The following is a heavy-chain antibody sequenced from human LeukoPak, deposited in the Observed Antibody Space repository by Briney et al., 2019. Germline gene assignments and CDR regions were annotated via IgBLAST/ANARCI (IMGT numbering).Heavy chain of an antibody. V-gene: IGHV3-74*01. D-gene: IGHD5-12*01. CDR2: ISGDGSAT. CDR1: GFTSNYW. J-gene: IGHJ4*02. Sequence: GGSLRLSCAAIGFTSNYWMHWVRQAPGKGLVWVSRISGDGSATFYADSVKGRFTISRDNSKNTLYLQMNSLRAEDTAVYYCTRGYSGYGNFDCWGQGTLVTVSS. CDR3: TRGYSGYGNFDC.